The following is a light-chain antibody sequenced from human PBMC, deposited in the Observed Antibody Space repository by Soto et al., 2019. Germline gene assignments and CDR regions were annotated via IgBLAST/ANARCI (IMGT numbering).Light chain of an antibody. Sequence: DLQMTQSPSTLSASVGDRVILTCRASQSVDSWLAWYQQKPGKAPKLLIYHSSTLESGVPSRFSGSGFRTEFTLTISGLQPDDFATYYCHQYSDYPWTFGQGTKVDIK. V-gene: IGKV1-5*03. CDR3: HQYSDYPWT. CDR1: QSVDSW. CDR2: HSS. J-gene: IGKJ1*01.